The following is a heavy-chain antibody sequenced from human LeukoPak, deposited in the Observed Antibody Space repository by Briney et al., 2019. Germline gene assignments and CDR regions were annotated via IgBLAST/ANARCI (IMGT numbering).Heavy chain of an antibody. Sequence: PSETLSLTCTVSGGSISSSSYYWGWIRQPPGKGLEWIGRIYTSGSTNYNPSLKSRVTISVDTSKNQLSLKLSSVTAADTAVYYCARGGWYSYGLNYWGQGTLVTVSS. CDR3: ARGGWYSYGLNY. D-gene: IGHD5-18*01. CDR1: GGSISSSSYY. CDR2: IYTSGST. J-gene: IGHJ4*02. V-gene: IGHV4-61*02.